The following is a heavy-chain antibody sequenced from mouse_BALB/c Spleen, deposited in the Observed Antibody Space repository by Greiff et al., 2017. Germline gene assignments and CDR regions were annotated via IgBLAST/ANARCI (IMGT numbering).Heavy chain of an antibody. D-gene: IGHD2-3*01. CDR1: GFTFSSYG. CDR3: ARGRGYYLYAMDY. J-gene: IGHJ4*01. CDR2: INSNGGST. V-gene: IGHV5-6-3*01. Sequence: EVQGVESGGGLVQPGGSLKLSCAASGFTFSSYGMSWVRQTPDKRLELVATINSNGGSTYYPDSVKGRVTISRDNAKNTLYLQMSSLKSEDTAMYYCARGRGYYLYAMDYWGQGTSVTVSS.